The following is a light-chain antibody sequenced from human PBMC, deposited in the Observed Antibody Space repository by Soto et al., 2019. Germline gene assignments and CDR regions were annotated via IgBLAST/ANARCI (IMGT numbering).Light chain of an antibody. CDR2: APS. V-gene: IGKV1-39*01. Sequence: DIQVTQSPSSLSSYLLDRVTISCLASQNIHRFLNWYQQKPGTAPKLLISAPSTLQSGVPSRFSGSVSGTDFTLTISSLQPEDFATYFCQQSFSMPITFGQGTRLEIK. CDR1: QNIHRF. J-gene: IGKJ5*01. CDR3: QQSFSMPIT.